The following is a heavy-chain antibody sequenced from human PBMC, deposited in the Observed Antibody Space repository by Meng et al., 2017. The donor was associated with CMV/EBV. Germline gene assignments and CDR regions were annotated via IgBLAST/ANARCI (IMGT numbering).Heavy chain of an antibody. CDR2: MNPNSGNT. CDR3: ARGPRLRRLFPPPRPYYYYYGMDV. D-gene: IGHD3-22*01. CDR1: GYTFTSYD. Sequence: VSVKVSCKASGYTFTSYDINWVRQATGQGLEWMGWMNPNSGNTGYAQKFQGRVTMTRNTSISTAYMELSSLRSEDTAVYYCARGPRLRRLFPPPRPYYYYYGMDVWGQGTTVTVSS. J-gene: IGHJ6*02. V-gene: IGHV1-8*01.